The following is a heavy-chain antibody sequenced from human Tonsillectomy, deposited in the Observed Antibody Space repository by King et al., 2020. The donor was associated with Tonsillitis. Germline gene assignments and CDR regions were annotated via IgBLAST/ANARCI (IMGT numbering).Heavy chain of an antibody. CDR1: GGSISSYY. V-gene: IGHV4-59*01. D-gene: IGHD3-16*01. CDR3: ARGEGGAFDI. J-gene: IGHJ3*02. Sequence: QLQESGPGLVKPSETLSLTCTVSGGSISSYYWSWIRQPPGKGLVWIGYIYYSGSTNYNPSLKSRVTISVDTSKNQFSLKLSSVTAADTAVYYCARGEGGAFDIWGQGTMVTVSS. CDR2: IYYSGST.